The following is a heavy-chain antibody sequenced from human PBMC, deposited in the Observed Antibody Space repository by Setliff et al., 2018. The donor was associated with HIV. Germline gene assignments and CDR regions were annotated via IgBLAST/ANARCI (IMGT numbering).Heavy chain of an antibody. V-gene: IGHV1-3*04. Sequence: ASVKVSCKASGYSFASRSLHWVRQAPGQGLEWMGWINTGNGNTKYSQKFQDRVTITRDTSANTGYMELSGLRSEDTAVYYCARDRVAKRGYTYREPDFDSWGQGTLVTVSS. CDR3: ARDRVAKRGYTYREPDFDS. D-gene: IGHD5-12*01. J-gene: IGHJ5*01. CDR2: INTGNGNT. CDR1: GYSFASRS.